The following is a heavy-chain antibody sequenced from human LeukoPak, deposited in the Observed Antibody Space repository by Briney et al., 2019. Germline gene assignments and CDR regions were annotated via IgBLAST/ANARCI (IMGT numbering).Heavy chain of an antibody. D-gene: IGHD6-13*01. CDR3: ARWSAAAAGDYYYYYGMDV. CDR2: IYTSGST. J-gene: IGHJ6*02. Sequence: SETLSLTCTVSGGSISSYYWSWIRQPAGKGLEWIGRIYTSGSTNYNPSLKSRVTMSVDTSKNQFSLKLSSVTAADTAVYYCARWSAAAAGDYYYYYGMDVWGQGTTVTVSS. V-gene: IGHV4-4*07. CDR1: GGSISSYY.